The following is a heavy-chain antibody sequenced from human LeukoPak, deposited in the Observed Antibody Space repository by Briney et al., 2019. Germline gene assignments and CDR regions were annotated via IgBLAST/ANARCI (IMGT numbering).Heavy chain of an antibody. J-gene: IGHJ4*02. Sequence: AASVKVSCKASGYTFTSYGISWVRQAPGQGLEWMGWISGYNGNTNYAQKLQGRVTMTTDTSTSTAYMELSSLRSDDTAVYYCARDLKRGYSSGRYSWGTGSSNDYWGQGTLVTVSS. CDR1: GYTFTSYG. V-gene: IGHV1-18*01. CDR3: ARDLKRGYSSGRYSWGTGSSNDY. CDR2: ISGYNGNT. D-gene: IGHD6-19*01.